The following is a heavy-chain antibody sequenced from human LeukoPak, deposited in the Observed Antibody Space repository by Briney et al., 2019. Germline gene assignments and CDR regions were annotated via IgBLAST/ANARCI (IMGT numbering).Heavy chain of an antibody. V-gene: IGHV4-61*01. J-gene: IGHJ6*04. CDR1: GGSVSSGSYY. D-gene: IGHD6-19*01. CDR3: ARVQYSSGWGYYGMDV. Sequence: KPSETLSLTCTVSGGSVSSGSYYWSWIRQPPGKGLEWIGYNYYSGSTNYNPSLKSRVTISVDTSKNQFSLKLSSVTAADTAVYYCARVQYSSGWGYYGMDVWGKGTTVTVSS. CDR2: NYYSGST.